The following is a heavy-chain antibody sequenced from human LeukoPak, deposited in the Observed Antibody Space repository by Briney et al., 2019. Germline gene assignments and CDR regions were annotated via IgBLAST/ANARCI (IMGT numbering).Heavy chain of an antibody. CDR1: ECTVSNNY. Sequence: GGSLRLSCAASECTVSNNYMSWVRQAPGKGLEWVAVIYTGGNTYYADSVKGGFTISRDNSKNTVYLKRNSLGAEATAVYYCAAGYSSGFYFFDYWGQGTLVTVSS. CDR2: IYTGGNT. V-gene: IGHV3-53*01. D-gene: IGHD6-19*01. CDR3: AAGYSSGFYFFDY. J-gene: IGHJ4*02.